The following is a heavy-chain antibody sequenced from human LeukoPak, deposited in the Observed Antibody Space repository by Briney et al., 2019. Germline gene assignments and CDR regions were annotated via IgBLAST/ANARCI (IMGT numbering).Heavy chain of an antibody. Sequence: ASVKVSCKASGYTFTNYYITWVRQAPGQGPEWMGWVSGNNDNTNYAQNLQDRVSMTTDTSTSTAYMELRSLRSDDTAVYYCARDKWWEPGEGFDPWGQGTLVTVSS. J-gene: IGHJ5*02. CDR2: VSGNNDNT. CDR1: GYTFTNYY. CDR3: ARDKWWEPGEGFDP. D-gene: IGHD1-26*01. V-gene: IGHV1-18*01.